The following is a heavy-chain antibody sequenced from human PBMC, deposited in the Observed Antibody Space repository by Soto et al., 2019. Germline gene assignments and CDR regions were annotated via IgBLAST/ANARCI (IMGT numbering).Heavy chain of an antibody. V-gene: IGHV1-3*01. D-gene: IGHD2-15*01. CDR1: GYTFTTYS. CDR3: ERGANIGGGWFDT. J-gene: IGHJ5*02. CDR2: INAGNGNT. Sequence: ASVKVSCKASGYTFTTYSMHWVRQAPRQRLEWMGWINAGNGNTQYSQKFQGRVTITRDTSARTAYMELSSLRSEDTAVYYCERGANIGGGWFDTWGQGTLVTVSS.